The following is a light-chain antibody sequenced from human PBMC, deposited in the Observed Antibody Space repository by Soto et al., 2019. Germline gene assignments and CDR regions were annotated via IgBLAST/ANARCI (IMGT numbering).Light chain of an antibody. CDR3: QQCNLWHPVT. J-gene: IGKJ5*01. CDR1: RSVSSSP. Sequence: EIVLTQSPGTLSLAPAESPPPSTMALRSVSSSPLAWYQQKPGQAPRLLFFGVSNRAAGVPDRCGGSGSGTDFTLTISRLEPEDSAVYYCQQCNLWHPVTCGQGTRLEIK. V-gene: IGKV3D-20*02. CDR2: GVS.